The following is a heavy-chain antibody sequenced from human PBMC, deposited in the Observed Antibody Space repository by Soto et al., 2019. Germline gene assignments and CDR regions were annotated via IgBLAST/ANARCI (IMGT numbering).Heavy chain of an antibody. J-gene: IGHJ1*01. CDR3: AREEHCSDGICYSEYFQR. Sequence: ASLKVSCKASGYIFTAYSMHWVRQAPGQGLEWMGVVNPSGGSTNYAQKFQGRITMTRDTSTSTVYMDLSSLTSEDTAVYYCAREEHCSDGICYSEYFQRWGQGTLVTVSS. CDR2: VNPSGGST. D-gene: IGHD2-15*01. V-gene: IGHV1-46*01. CDR1: GYIFTAYS.